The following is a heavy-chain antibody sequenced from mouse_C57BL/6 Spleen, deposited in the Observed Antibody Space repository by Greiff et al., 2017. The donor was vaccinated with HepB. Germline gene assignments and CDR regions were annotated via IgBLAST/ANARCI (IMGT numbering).Heavy chain of an antibody. CDR1: GFTFSSYT. D-gene: IGHD2-3*01. J-gene: IGHJ4*01. V-gene: IGHV5-9*01. CDR3: ASDGYYRGYAMDY. Sequence: EVKLVESGGGLVKPGGSLKLSCAASGFTFSSYTMSWVRQTPEKRLEWVATISGGGGNTYYPDSVKGRFTISRDDAKNTLYLQMSSLRSEDTALYYCASDGYYRGYAMDYWGQGTSGTVSS. CDR2: ISGGGGNT.